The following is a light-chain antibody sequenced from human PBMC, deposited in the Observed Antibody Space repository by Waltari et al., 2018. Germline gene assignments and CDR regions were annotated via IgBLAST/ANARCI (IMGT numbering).Light chain of an antibody. V-gene: IGLV1-40*01. CDR1: GSNNGAGHD. CDR3: QSYDTSLSVV. Sequence: QSVLTQPPSVSGAPGPRVTISCTGSGSNNGAGHDLHWYQRLPRAAPKLLIYGSSTRPLGVPDRFFGSTSGTSASLAITGLQAEDEADYYCQSYDTSLSVVFGGGTKLTVL. CDR2: GSS. J-gene: IGLJ3*02.